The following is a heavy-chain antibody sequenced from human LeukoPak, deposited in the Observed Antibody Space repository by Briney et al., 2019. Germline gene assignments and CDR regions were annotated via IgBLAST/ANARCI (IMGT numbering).Heavy chain of an antibody. CDR2: ISYDGSNK. Sequence: GGSLRLSCAASGFTFSSYGMHWVRQAPGKGLEWVAVISYDGSNKYYADSVKGRFTISRDNSKNTLYLQMNSLRAEDTAVYYCAKEISAAGYTLDYWGQGTLVTVSS. J-gene: IGHJ4*02. V-gene: IGHV3-30*18. CDR1: GFTFSSYG. D-gene: IGHD6-13*01. CDR3: AKEISAAGYTLDY.